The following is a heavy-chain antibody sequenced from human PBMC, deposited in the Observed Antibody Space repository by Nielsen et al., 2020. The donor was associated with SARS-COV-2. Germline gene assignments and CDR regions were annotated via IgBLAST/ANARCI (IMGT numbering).Heavy chain of an antibody. Sequence: GESLKISCTASGFTFGDYAMSWVRQAPGKGLEWVANIKQDGSEKYYVDSVKGRFTISRDNAKNSLYLQMNSLRAEDTAVYYCARVGSSSWYFDYWGQGTLVTVSS. J-gene: IGHJ4*02. D-gene: IGHD6-13*01. V-gene: IGHV3-7*01. CDR3: ARVGSSSWYFDY. CDR2: IKQDGSEK. CDR1: GFTFGDYA.